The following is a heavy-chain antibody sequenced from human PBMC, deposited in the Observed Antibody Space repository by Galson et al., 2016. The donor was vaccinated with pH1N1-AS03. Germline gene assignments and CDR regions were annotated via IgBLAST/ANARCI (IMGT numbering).Heavy chain of an antibody. CDR2: IYHGVHT. J-gene: IGHJ5*02. V-gene: IGHV4-38-2*01. Sequence: SETLSLTCSVSGYSITTGHYWGWIRQPPGKGLEWIGSIYHGVHTEYNPSLKSRVTISEDTSKNLFSLRLSSVTAADTALYYCARSPRTIAVAGTFPSRFDPWGQGMLVTVSS. CDR3: ARSPRTIAVAGTFPSRFDP. CDR1: GYSITTGHY. D-gene: IGHD6-19*01.